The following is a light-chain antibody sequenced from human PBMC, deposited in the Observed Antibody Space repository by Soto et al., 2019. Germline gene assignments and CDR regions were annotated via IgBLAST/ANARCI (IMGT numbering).Light chain of an antibody. Sequence: QSALTQPASVSGSPGPSITISGTGTSSDIGRYNHVDWYQQFPGKSPKHMIYAVRDRPSGVSDRFSGSKSGISASLTISGLQTEDEADYYCISYTDRQSYLFGTGTKVTVL. CDR1: SSDIGRYNH. V-gene: IGLV2-14*03. J-gene: IGLJ1*01. CDR2: AVR. CDR3: ISYTDRQSYL.